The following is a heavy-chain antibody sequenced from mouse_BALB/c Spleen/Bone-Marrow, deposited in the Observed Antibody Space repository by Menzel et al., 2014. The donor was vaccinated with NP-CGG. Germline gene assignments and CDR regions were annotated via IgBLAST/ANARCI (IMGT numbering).Heavy chain of an antibody. V-gene: IGHV5-6*01. CDR2: ISSGGSYT. Sequence: EVQLVESGGDLVKPGGSLKLSCAASGFTFSSYGMSWVRQTPDKRLEWVATISSGGSYTYYPDSVKGRFTTSRDNAKNTLYLQMSSLKSEDTAMYYCARHRDAMDYWGQGTSVTVSS. CDR1: GFTFSSYG. D-gene: IGHD3-3*01. J-gene: IGHJ4*01. CDR3: ARHRDAMDY.